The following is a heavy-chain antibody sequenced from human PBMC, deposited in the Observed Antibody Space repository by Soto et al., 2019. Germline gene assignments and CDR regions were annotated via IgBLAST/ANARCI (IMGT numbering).Heavy chain of an antibody. V-gene: IGHV4-30-4*01. CDR3: ARAPPFPRAQKWFDP. CDR2: IYYSGST. J-gene: IGHJ5*02. CDR1: GGSISSGGYY. Sequence: LSLTCTVSGGSISSGGYYWSWIRQPPGKGLEWIGYIYYSGSTYYSPSLKSRVTISVDTSKNQFSLKLSSVTAADTAVYYCARAPPFPRAQKWFDPWGQGTLVTVSS.